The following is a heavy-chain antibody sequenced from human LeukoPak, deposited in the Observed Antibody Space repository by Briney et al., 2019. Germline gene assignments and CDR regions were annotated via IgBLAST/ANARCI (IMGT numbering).Heavy chain of an antibody. V-gene: IGHV3-30-3*01. D-gene: IGHD3-22*01. Sequence: GGSLRLSCAASGFTFSSYAMHWVRQAPGKGLEWVAVISYDGSNKYYADSVKGRFTISRDNSKNTLYLQMNSLRAEDTAVYYCAREVDSSGYYLKGPFGYWGQGTLVTASS. J-gene: IGHJ4*02. CDR3: AREVDSSGYYLKGPFGY. CDR1: GFTFSSYA. CDR2: ISYDGSNK.